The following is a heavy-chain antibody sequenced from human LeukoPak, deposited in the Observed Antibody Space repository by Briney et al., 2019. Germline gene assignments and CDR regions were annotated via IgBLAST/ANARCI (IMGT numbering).Heavy chain of an antibody. Sequence: SETLSLTCSVSGGSISSGGYYWNWVRQLPEKGLEWLGYISHSGYSYYTPSLKSRLTISMDTSKNQFSLKLTSVTAADTAVYYCVEFGSDAFDIWGQGTMVTVSS. J-gene: IGHJ3*02. CDR2: ISHSGYS. CDR1: GGSISSGGYY. CDR3: VEFGSDAFDI. V-gene: IGHV4-31*03. D-gene: IGHD1-1*01.